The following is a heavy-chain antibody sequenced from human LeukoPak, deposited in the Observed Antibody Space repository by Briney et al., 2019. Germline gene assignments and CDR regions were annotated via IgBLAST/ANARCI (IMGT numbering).Heavy chain of an antibody. CDR3: ARTPYYYDSSGYFIWFDP. V-gene: IGHV2-70*11. J-gene: IGHJ5*02. CDR1: GFSLSTSGMC. CDR2: IDWDDDK. Sequence: RESGPALVKPTQTLTLTCTFSGFSLSTSGMCVTWIRQPPGKALEWLARIDWDDDKYYSTSLKTRLTISKDTSKNQVVLTMTNMDPVDTATYYCARTPYYYDSSGYFIWFDPWGQGTLVTVSS. D-gene: IGHD3-22*01.